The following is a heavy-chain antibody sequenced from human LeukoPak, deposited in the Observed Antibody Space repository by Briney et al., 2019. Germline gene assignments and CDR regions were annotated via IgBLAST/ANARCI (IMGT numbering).Heavy chain of an antibody. V-gene: IGHV4-39*01. CDR2: IHYSGST. D-gene: IGHD3-22*01. J-gene: IGHJ4*02. CDR3: ARLGGYYDPPGY. CDR1: GGSISSTTYY. Sequence: PPETLSLTCSVSGGSISSTTYYWAWIRQPPGKGLEWIGTIHYSGSTYYSPSLVSRVTTSVDTSKNQFSLKLASVTAADTAFYYCARLGGYYDPPGYWGQGTLVTVSS.